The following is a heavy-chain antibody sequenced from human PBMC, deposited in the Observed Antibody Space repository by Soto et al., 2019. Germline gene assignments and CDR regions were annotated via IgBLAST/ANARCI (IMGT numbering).Heavy chain of an antibody. CDR2: IYYLGNT. CDR3: AGLYPYESSGYHLDY. V-gene: IGHV4-39*01. J-gene: IGHJ4*02. CDR1: GGSSISTSSC. Sequence: SETLSHTCTVSGGSSISTSSCWAWIRQPPGKGLEWVGSIYYLGNTYYNPSLGSRVTISVDTSKNQFSLKLSSVTAADTAVFYCAGLYPYESSGYHLDYWSQGTLVTVSS. D-gene: IGHD3-22*01.